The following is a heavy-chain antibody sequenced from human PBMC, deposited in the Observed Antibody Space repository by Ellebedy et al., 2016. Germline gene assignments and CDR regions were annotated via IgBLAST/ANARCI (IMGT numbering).Heavy chain of an antibody. J-gene: IGHJ4*02. V-gene: IGHV1-24*01. CDR3: ATPSFRPRVWEPADLRFDY. Sequence: ASVKVSCXVSGYTLTDLSMHWVRQAPGKGLEWMGGFDPEDGETIYAQKFQGRVTMTEDTSTDTAYMELSSLRSEDTAVYYCATPSFRPRVWEPADLRFDYWGQGTLVTVSS. CDR1: GYTLTDLS. CDR2: FDPEDGET. D-gene: IGHD1-26*01.